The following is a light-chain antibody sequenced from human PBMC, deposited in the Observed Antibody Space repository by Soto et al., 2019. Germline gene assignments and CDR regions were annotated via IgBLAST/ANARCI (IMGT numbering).Light chain of an antibody. V-gene: IGKV1-33*01. Sequence: DIQMTQSPSSLSASVGDRVTITCQASQDINNYLNWFQQKPGQAPKLLIYDASNLQTGVPSRFSGSGSGTDFTFTISSLQPEDIGTYYCQQYDNVPRTFGQGTRLES. J-gene: IGKJ2*01. CDR3: QQYDNVPRT. CDR1: QDINNY. CDR2: DAS.